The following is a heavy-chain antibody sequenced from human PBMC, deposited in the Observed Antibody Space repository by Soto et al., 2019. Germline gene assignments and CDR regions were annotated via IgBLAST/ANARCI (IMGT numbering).Heavy chain of an antibody. CDR3: ARDLKGYCSSTSCYTSYYYGMDV. Sequence: EASVKVSCKASGYNFTGYYMHWVRQAPGQGLEWMGWINPNSGGTNYAQKFQGRVTMTRDTSISTAYMELSRLRSDDTAVYYCARDLKGYCSSTSCYTSYYYGMDVWGQGTMVTVSS. CDR2: INPNSGGT. D-gene: IGHD2-2*02. CDR1: GYNFTGYY. J-gene: IGHJ6*02. V-gene: IGHV1-2*02.